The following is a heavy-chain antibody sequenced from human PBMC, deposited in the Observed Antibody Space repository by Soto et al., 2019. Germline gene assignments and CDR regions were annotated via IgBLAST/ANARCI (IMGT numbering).Heavy chain of an antibody. CDR2: SGTT. Sequence: SLTCTVSGGSMSSSRYYWGWIRQPPGKGLEWIGSGTTYYNPSLKSRVTISVDTSKNQFSLRLSSVTAADTAVYYCATYGGDTGRFDYWGQGTLVTVSS. CDR3: ATYGGDTGRFDY. CDR1: GGSMSSSRYY. V-gene: IGHV4-39*01. D-gene: IGHD2-21*01. J-gene: IGHJ4*02.